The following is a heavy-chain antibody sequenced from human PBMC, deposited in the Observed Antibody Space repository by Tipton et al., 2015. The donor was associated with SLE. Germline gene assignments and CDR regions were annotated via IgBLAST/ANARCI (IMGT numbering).Heavy chain of an antibody. V-gene: IGHV4-59*11. CDR3: ARSLGEIDY. J-gene: IGHJ4*02. CDR2: IYYTGST. CDR1: GGSIRSHY. Sequence: TLSLTCTVSGGSIRSHYWAWIRQPPGGGLEWIGYIYYTGSTNYNPPLKSRVTLSLDTSKSQLSLKLTSVTAADTAIYYCARSLGEIDYWGQGTLVTVSS.